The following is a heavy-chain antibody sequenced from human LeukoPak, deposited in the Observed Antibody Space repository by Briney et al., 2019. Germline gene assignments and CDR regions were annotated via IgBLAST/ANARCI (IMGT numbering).Heavy chain of an antibody. CDR2: ISSSSSYI. CDR1: GFTFSSYG. J-gene: IGHJ4*02. D-gene: IGHD5-24*01. Sequence: GGSLRLSCAASGFTFSSYGMNWVRQAPGKGLEWVSSISSSSSYIYYVDSVKGRFTISRDTAKNSLYLQMNSLRAEDTAVYYCARGWRYFDYWGQGTLVTVSS. CDR3: ARGWRYFDY. V-gene: IGHV3-21*01.